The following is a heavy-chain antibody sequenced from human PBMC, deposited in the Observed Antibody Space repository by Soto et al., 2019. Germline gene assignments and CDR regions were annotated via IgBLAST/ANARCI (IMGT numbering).Heavy chain of an antibody. CDR2: IHNSGNS. CDR3: ARDLAAVPRAFDY. D-gene: IGHD6-13*01. CDR1: GGSISSGDYY. Sequence: SETLSLTCTVSGGSISSGDYYWSWIRQSPGKGLEWIGYIHNSGNSYYNPSLKSRVTISVDTSKTQFSLNLRSVTAADTAVYYCARDLAAVPRAFDYWGRGTLVTVPQ. J-gene: IGHJ4*02. V-gene: IGHV4-30-4*02.